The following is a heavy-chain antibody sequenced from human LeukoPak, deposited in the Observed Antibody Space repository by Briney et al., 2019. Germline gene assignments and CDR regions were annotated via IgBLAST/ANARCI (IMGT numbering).Heavy chain of an antibody. D-gene: IGHD4-17*01. CDR2: TYYRSKWYH. CDR1: GDSVSSNNAA. Sequence: SETLSLTCAISGDSVSSNNAAWVWIRQSPSRGLEWLGRTYYRSKWYHDYAVSVKSRISFNPDTSKNQFFLQLNSVTPEDTAVYYCARDVNGAFTRSWFDPWGQGTRVTVS. J-gene: IGHJ5*02. CDR3: ARDVNGAFTRSWFDP. V-gene: IGHV6-1*01.